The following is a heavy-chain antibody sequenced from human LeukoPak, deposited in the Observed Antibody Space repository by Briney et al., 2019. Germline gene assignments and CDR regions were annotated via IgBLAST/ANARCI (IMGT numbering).Heavy chain of an antibody. CDR2: IRYDGSNK. D-gene: IGHD3-22*01. CDR3: AREPYYDSSGYYYYYGKDV. CDR1: GFTFSSYG. V-gene: IGHV3-30*02. Sequence: GGSLRLSCAASGFTFSSYGMHWVRQAPGKGLEWVAFIRYDGSNKYYADSVKGRFTISRDNSKNTLYLQMNSLRAEDTAVYYCAREPYYDSSGYYYYYGKDVWGQGTTVTVSS. J-gene: IGHJ6*02.